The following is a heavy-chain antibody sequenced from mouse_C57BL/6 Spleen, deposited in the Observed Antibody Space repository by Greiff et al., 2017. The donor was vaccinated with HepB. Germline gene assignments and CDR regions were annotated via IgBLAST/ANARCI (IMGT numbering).Heavy chain of an antibody. CDR2: ISSGSSTI. CDR1: GFTFSDYG. D-gene: IGHD2-3*01. CDR3: ARGGDDGYYEAY. Sequence: EVQRVESGGGLVKPGGSLKLSCAASGFTFSDYGMHWVRQAPEKGLEWVAYISSGSSTIYYADTVKGRFTISRDNAKNTLFLQMTSLRSEDTAMYYCARGGDDGYYEAYWGQGTLVTVSA. J-gene: IGHJ3*01. V-gene: IGHV5-17*01.